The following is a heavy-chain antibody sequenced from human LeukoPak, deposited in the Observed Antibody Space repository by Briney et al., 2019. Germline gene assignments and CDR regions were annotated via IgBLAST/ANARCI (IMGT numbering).Heavy chain of an antibody. J-gene: IGHJ4*02. CDR2: IYYSGST. CDR1: GGSISSGGYY. V-gene: IGHV4-31*03. D-gene: IGHD6-13*01. Sequence: PSETLSLTCTVSGGSISSGGYYWSWIRQHPGKGLEWIGYIYYSGSTYYNPSLKSRVTISVDTSKNQFSLKLSSVTAADTAVYYCARIRSIAAVEFDYWGQGTLVTVSS. CDR3: ARIRSIAAVEFDY.